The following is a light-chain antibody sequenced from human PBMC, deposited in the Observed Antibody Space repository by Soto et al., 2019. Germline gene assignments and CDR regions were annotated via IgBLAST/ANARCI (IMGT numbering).Light chain of an antibody. CDR2: EVN. CDR3: CSYAGSSTLV. J-gene: IGLJ2*01. CDR1: SSDIGGYDY. V-gene: IGLV2-8*01. Sequence: QSALTQPPSASGSPGQSVTISCTGTSSDIGGYDYVSWYQQHPGKAPKLIIYEVNKRPSGVPDRFSGSKSGNTASLTVSGLQAEDEADYYCCSYAGSSTLVFGGGTKLTV.